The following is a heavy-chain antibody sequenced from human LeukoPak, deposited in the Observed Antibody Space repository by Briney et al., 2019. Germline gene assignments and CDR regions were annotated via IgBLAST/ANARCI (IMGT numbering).Heavy chain of an antibody. D-gene: IGHD3-22*01. CDR1: GFTFSSYA. CDR2: ISYDGSNK. J-gene: IGHJ4*02. V-gene: IGHV3-30*04. CDR3: TRAGRYYDPFDY. Sequence: GGSLRLSCAASGFTFSSYAMHWVRQAPGKGLEWVAVISYDGSNKYYADSVKGRFTVSRDNSKNTLYLQMNSLKTEDTAVYYCTRAGRYYDPFDYWGQGTLVTVSS.